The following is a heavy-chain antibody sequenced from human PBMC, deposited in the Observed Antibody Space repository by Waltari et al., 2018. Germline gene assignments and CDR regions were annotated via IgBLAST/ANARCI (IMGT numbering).Heavy chain of an antibody. V-gene: IGHV4-38-2*01. CDR2: IYHSGST. CDR3: ARHVGIAAAGYWYFDL. Sequence: QVQLQESGPGLVKPSETLSLTCAVSGYSISSGYYWGWIRQPPGKGLEWIGSIYHSGSTYYTPSLKSRVTISVDTSKNQFSLKLSSVTAADTAVYYCARHVGIAAAGYWYFDLWGRGTLVTVSS. J-gene: IGHJ2*01. D-gene: IGHD6-13*01. CDR1: GYSISSGYY.